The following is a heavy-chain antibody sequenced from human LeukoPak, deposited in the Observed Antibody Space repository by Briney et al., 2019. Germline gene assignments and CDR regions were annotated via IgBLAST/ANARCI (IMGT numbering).Heavy chain of an antibody. V-gene: IGHV4-38-2*02. CDR3: ARDSALAQAVMFDY. Sequence: SETLSLTCSVSGDSITGYYWGWIRQPPGKGLEWIGSIDHSGSTYYNPSLKSRVTISVVTSKNQFSLKLRSVTAADTAVYYCARDSALAQAVMFDYWGQGTLVTVSS. CDR2: IDHSGST. D-gene: IGHD6-19*01. CDR1: GDSITGYY. J-gene: IGHJ4*02.